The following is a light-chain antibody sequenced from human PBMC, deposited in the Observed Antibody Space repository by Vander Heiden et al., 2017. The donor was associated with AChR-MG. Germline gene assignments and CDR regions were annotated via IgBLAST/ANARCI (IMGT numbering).Light chain of an antibody. CDR2: AAS. J-gene: IGKJ4*01. CDR1: QSISSY. V-gene: IGKV1-39*01. CDR3: QQSDSTRLT. Sequence: DIQMTQSPSSLSASVGDRVTITCRASQSISSYLTWYQQKPGKAPKLLIYAASSLQSGVPSRFSGSGSGTDFTLTISSLQPEDFATYYCQQSDSTRLTFGGGTKVEIK.